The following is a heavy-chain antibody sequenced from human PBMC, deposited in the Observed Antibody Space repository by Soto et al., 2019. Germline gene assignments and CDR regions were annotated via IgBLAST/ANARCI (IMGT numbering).Heavy chain of an antibody. CDR2: IYHSGST. D-gene: IGHD2-2*01. Sequence: QLQLQESGSGLVKPSQTLSLTCAVSGGSISSGGYSWSWIRQPPGKGLEWIGYIYHSGSTYYNPSLKSRVTISVDRSKNQFSLKLSSVAAADTAVYYCARVLGVVVVPAAMLGGWFDPWGQGTLVTVSS. CDR3: ARVLGVVVVPAAMLGGWFDP. V-gene: IGHV4-30-2*01. CDR1: GGSISSGGYS. J-gene: IGHJ5*02.